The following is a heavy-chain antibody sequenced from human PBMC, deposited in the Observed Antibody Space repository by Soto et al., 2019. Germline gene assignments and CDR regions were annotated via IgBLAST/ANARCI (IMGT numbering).Heavy chain of an antibody. J-gene: IGHJ3*02. CDR1: GFTFSSYA. Sequence: EVQLLESGGGLVQPGGSLRLSCAASGFTFSSYAMSWVRQAPGKGLEWVSAISNIGGSTYYADSVKGRFTISRDNSKNSLYLQMNSLRAEDTTVYYCAKPRYNWNFDAFDIWGQGTMVTVSS. CDR3: AKPRYNWNFDAFDI. D-gene: IGHD1-1*01. V-gene: IGHV3-23*01. CDR2: ISNIGGST.